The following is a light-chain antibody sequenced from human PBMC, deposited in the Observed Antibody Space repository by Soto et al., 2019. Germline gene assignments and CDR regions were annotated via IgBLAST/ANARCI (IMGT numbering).Light chain of an antibody. CDR1: QRIVTY. CDR3: QPSYSTPPWT. J-gene: IGKJ1*01. Sequence: IQMTQSPSSLSASVGDRVTITVRASQRIVTYVNWYIQKPGKAPKLLIYAASNLQSGVPSRFSGSGSGTDFTLTISSLQPEDFATYFCQPSYSTPPWTFGQGTKVDIK. CDR2: AAS. V-gene: IGKV1-39*01.